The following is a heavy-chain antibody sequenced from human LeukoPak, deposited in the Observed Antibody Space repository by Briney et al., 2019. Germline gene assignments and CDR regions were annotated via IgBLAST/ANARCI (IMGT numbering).Heavy chain of an antibody. V-gene: IGHV4-4*07. D-gene: IGHD2-2*01. Sequence: PSETLSLTCTVSGGSISSYYWSWIRQPAGKGLEWIGRIYISGSTNQNPSLKSRVTMSVDTSRNQVSPTMTSVTAADTAVYYCARTSSSCSPYDYWGQGTLVTVSS. CDR3: ARTSSSCSPYDY. CDR1: GGSISSYY. CDR2: IYISGST. J-gene: IGHJ4*02.